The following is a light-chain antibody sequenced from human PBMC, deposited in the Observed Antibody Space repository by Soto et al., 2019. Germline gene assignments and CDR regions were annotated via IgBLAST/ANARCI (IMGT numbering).Light chain of an antibody. CDR2: EVS. V-gene: IGLV2-14*01. CDR3: GSYTSSTTPYV. CDR1: SSDVGGYNF. Sequence: QSALTQPASVSGSPGQSITISCAGTSSDVGGYNFVSWYQQHPGKAPKLMISEVSNRPSGVSTRFSGSKSGNTASLTISGLQAEDEADYYCGSYTSSTTPYVFGTGTKLTGL. J-gene: IGLJ1*01.